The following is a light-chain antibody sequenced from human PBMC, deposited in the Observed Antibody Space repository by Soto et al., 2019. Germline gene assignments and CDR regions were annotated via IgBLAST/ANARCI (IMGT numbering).Light chain of an antibody. V-gene: IGKV3-11*01. Sequence: EIVLTQSPATLSLSPGERATLSCRASQSVSNYLAWYQQKPGQAPRLLIYDASNSATGIPDRFSVSGSGTDFTLTISSLEPEDVAVYYCQQRSDWPPLTFGGGTKVEIK. CDR3: QQRSDWPPLT. CDR2: DAS. CDR1: QSVSNY. J-gene: IGKJ4*01.